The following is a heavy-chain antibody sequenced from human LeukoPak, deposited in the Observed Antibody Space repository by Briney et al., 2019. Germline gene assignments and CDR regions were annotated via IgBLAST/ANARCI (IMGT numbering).Heavy chain of an antibody. D-gene: IGHD6-13*01. CDR1: WFNFNYFI. J-gene: IGHJ4*02. Sequence: GGSLRLSCAASWFNFNYFIVKWGRQAPGEGLGWVSYLSSSSNTIYYADSVKGRFTISRDNARNSLHLQMNSLRDEDTAVYYCARDRDHSNNWYVFLDYWGQGTLVTVSS. CDR2: LSSSSNTI. CDR3: ARDRDHSNNWYVFLDY. V-gene: IGHV3-48*02.